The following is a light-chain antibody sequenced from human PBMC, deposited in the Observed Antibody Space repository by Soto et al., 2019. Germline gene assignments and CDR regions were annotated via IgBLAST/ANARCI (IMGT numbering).Light chain of an antibody. V-gene: IGLV2-14*01. CDR1: RSDVGGYNY. CDR2: DVS. Sequence: QSVLTQPASVSGSPGQSITISCTGTRSDVGGYNYVSWYQQHPGKAPKLMIYDVSNRPSGVSNRFSGSKSGNTASLTISGLQAEDEADYYCSSYTSSSTPWVFGGGTKLTVL. J-gene: IGLJ3*02. CDR3: SSYTSSSTPWV.